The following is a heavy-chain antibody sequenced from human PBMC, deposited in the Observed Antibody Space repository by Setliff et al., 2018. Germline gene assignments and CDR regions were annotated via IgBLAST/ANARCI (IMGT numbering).Heavy chain of an antibody. V-gene: IGHV4-34*09. Sequence: TLSLTCAVYGGPFSGYYWSWIRQPPGKGLEWIGEINHSGSTYYNPSLKSRVTISVDTSKNQFSLKLSSVTAADTAVYYCARVALVVVIRNAFDIWGQGTMVTVSS. D-gene: IGHD2-21*01. J-gene: IGHJ3*02. CDR2: INHSGST. CDR3: ARVALVVVIRNAFDI. CDR1: GGPFSGYY.